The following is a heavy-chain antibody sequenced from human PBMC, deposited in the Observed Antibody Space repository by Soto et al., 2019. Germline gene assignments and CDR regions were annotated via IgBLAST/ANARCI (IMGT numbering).Heavy chain of an antibody. CDR2: IYWDDDK. V-gene: IGHV2-5*02. D-gene: IGHD4-17*01. CDR1: GFSLSTYHMG. Sequence: QITLKESGPTLVRPAQTLTLTCDFSGFSLSTYHMGVAWIRQHPGKALEWLALIYWDDDKRYSPSLKDRLAISKDTSSNQVVLTSTNMDPGDTATYFCAHAGDYDLLTFDHWGPGTLVTVSS. J-gene: IGHJ4*02. CDR3: AHAGDYDLLTFDH.